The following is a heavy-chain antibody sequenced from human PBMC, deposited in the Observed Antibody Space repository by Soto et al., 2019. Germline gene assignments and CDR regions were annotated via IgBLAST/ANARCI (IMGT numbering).Heavy chain of an antibody. D-gene: IGHD4-17*01. Sequence: QVQLQQWGAGLLKPSETLSLTCAVYGGSFSGYYWSWIRQPPGKGLEWIGEINHSGSTNYNPSLXSXVXIXXDTSKNQFSLKLSSVTAADTAVYYCARNDYGGNSHWGQGTLVTVSS. CDR1: GGSFSGYY. J-gene: IGHJ4*02. CDR2: INHSGST. V-gene: IGHV4-34*01. CDR3: ARNDYGGNSH.